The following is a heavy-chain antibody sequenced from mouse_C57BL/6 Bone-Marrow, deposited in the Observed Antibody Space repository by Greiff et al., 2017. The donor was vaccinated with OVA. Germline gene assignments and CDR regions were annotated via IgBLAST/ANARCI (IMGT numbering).Heavy chain of an antibody. CDR3: AKHYYGSSLDWYFDV. D-gene: IGHD1-1*01. CDR1: GYAFTNYL. CDR2: INPGSGGT. V-gene: IGHV1-54*01. J-gene: IGHJ1*03. Sequence: VKLMESGAELVRPGTSVKVSCKASGYAFTNYLIEWVKQRPGQGLEWIGVINPGSGGTNYNEKFKGKATLTADKSSSTAYMQLSSLTSEYSAVYFCAKHYYGSSLDWYFDVWGTGTTVTVSS.